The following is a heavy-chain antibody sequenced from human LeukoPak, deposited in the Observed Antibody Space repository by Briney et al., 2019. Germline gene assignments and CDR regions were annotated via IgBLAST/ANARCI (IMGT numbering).Heavy chain of an antibody. CDR3: ARGTYYYDSSGHFDY. D-gene: IGHD3-22*01. CDR2: SHYSGST. Sequence: SETLSLTCTVSGGSISSYYWSWIRQPPGKGLEWIGYSHYSGSTNYNPSLKSRVTISVDTSKNQFSLKLSSVTAADTAVYYCARGTYYYDSSGHFDYWGQGTLVTVSS. J-gene: IGHJ4*02. V-gene: IGHV4-59*08. CDR1: GGSISSYY.